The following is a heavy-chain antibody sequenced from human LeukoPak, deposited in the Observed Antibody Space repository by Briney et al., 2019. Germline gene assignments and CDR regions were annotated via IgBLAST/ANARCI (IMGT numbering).Heavy chain of an antibody. D-gene: IGHD6-13*01. CDR3: ARDNGWAAAGIRIRKVHFDL. J-gene: IGHJ2*01. CDR1: SGSISTYY. Sequence: SETLSLTCTVSSGSISTYYWSWIRQPPGKRLEWIGFIHYTGSTNYNPSLTSRVTISVDTSKIQSSLNLNSVTAADTAVYYCARDNGWAAAGIRIRKVHFDLWGRGTLVTVSS. CDR2: IHYTGST. V-gene: IGHV4-59*13.